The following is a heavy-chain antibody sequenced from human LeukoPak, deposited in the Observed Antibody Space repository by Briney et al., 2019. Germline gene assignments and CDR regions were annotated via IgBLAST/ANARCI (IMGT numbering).Heavy chain of an antibody. D-gene: IGHD3-3*01. CDR2: ISGSGGST. Sequence: GGSLRLSCAASGFTFSSYAMSWVRQAPGKGLEWVSAISGSGGSTYYADSVKGRFTISRDNSKNTLYLQMNSLRAEDTAVYHCAKGDYDFWSGPLDYWGQGTLVTVSS. J-gene: IGHJ4*02. CDR1: GFTFSSYA. CDR3: AKGDYDFWSGPLDY. V-gene: IGHV3-23*01.